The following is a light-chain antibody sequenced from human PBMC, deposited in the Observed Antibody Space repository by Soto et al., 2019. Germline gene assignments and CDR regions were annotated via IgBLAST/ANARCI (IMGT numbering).Light chain of an antibody. J-gene: IGKJ5*01. V-gene: IGKV1-39*01. CDR1: QTIDSW. Sequence: DIQMTQSPSSLSASVGDRVTITCRASQTIDSWLAWYQQKPGKAPKLLIYAASSLQSGVPSRFSGSGSGTDFTLTISSLQPEDFATYYCQQSYSTLITFGQGTRLEIK. CDR3: QQSYSTLIT. CDR2: AAS.